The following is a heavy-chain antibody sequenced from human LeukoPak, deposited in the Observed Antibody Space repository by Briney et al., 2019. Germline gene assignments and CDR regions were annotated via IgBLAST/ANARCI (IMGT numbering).Heavy chain of an antibody. V-gene: IGHV3-66*01. CDR2: IYAGGNT. Sequence: PGGSLRLSCAASGFTVSSTYMSWVRQAPGKGLEWVSVIYAGGNTHYADSVKGRITISRDNSKNTLYLQMNSLRAEDTAVYYCARVSYSSGWYTSFGYWGQGTLVTVSS. D-gene: IGHD6-19*01. CDR3: ARVSYSSGWYTSFGY. CDR1: GFTVSSTY. J-gene: IGHJ4*02.